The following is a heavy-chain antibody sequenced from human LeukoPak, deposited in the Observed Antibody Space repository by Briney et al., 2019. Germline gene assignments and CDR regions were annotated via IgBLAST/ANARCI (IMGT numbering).Heavy chain of an antibody. V-gene: IGHV3-48*03. D-gene: IGHD3-22*01. Sequence: GGSLRLSCAASGFTFSSYEMNWVRQAPGKGLEWVSYISSSGSAMYYADSVKGRFTISRDNSKNTLYLQMNSLRAEDTAMYYCAKDSAYYYDSSGYYYDWGQGTLVTVSS. J-gene: IGHJ4*02. CDR1: GFTFSSYE. CDR2: ISSSGSAM. CDR3: AKDSAYYYDSSGYYYD.